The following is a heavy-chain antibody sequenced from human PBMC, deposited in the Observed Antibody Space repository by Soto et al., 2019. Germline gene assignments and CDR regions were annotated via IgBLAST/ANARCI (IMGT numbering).Heavy chain of an antibody. Sequence: GGSLRLSCVASEFSFSRYAMTWVRQAAGKGLQWVAGLGPDGRNTFYGESVRGRFTISRDNSRNTLYLQMSSLRAEDTAVYFCVKQMTTWTDSFFDFWGQGIQVTVSS. V-gene: IGHV3-23*01. CDR1: EFSFSRYA. J-gene: IGHJ4*02. CDR3: VKQMTTWTDSFFDF. CDR2: LGPDGRNT. D-gene: IGHD4-17*01.